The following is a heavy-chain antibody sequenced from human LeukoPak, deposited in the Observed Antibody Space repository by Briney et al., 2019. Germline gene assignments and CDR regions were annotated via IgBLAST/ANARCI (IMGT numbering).Heavy chain of an antibody. Sequence: PSETLSLTCTVSGYSISSGYYWGWIRQPPGKGLEWIGSIYHSGSTYYNPSLKSRVTISADTSKNQFSLKLSSVTAADTAVYYCARDSPHDSSGSYFDYWGQGTLVTVSS. D-gene: IGHD3-22*01. CDR3: ARDSPHDSSGSYFDY. V-gene: IGHV4-38-2*02. CDR1: GYSISSGYY. J-gene: IGHJ4*02. CDR2: IYHSGST.